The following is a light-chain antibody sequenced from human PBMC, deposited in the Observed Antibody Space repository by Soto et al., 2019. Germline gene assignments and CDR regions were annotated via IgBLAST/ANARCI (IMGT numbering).Light chain of an antibody. V-gene: IGKV3-20*01. Sequence: MMVTQSPATLYVSQGERATLSFRASQSVIGSYLAWYQQKPGQAPRLLIYGASSRATGIPDRFSGSGSGADFTLTICRLEAEDFAVYYCQQSSSSPITFGQGTRLEI. J-gene: IGKJ5*01. CDR3: QQSSSSPIT. CDR2: GAS. CDR1: QSVIGSY.